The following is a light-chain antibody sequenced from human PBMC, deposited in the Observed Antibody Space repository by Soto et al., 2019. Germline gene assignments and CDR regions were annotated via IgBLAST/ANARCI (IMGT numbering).Light chain of an antibody. Sequence: QAVVTQEPSLTVSPGGTVTLTCGSSTGAVTSGHYPYWFQQKPGQAPRTLIYDTNKKHSWTPARFSGSLLGGKAALTLSGAQPEDEAEYYCLLSYSGARFWVFGGGTQLTVL. V-gene: IGLV7-46*01. J-gene: IGLJ3*02. CDR1: TGAVTSGHY. CDR3: LLSYSGARFWV. CDR2: DTN.